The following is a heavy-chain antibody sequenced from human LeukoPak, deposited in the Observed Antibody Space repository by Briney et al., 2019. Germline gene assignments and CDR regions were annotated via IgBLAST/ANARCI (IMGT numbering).Heavy chain of an antibody. CDR3: ARDPLLLQLWGTFDY. D-gene: IGHD5-18*01. CDR1: GFTFSDFH. CDR2: ISSSGSTI. V-gene: IGHV3-11*04. Sequence: GGSLRLSCAASGFTFSDFHMSWIRQAPGKGLEWVSYISSSGSTIYYADSVEGRFTISRDDAKNSLYLQLNSLRAEDTAVYYCARDPLLLQLWGTFDYWGQGTLVTVSS. J-gene: IGHJ4*02.